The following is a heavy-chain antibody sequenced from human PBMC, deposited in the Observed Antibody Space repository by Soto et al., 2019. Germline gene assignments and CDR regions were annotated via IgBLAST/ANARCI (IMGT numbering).Heavy chain of an antibody. CDR2: IWYDGSGK. V-gene: IGHV3-33*01. Sequence: QVQLVESGGGVVQPGTSLRLSCVASGFAFSSFGMHWVRQAPGKGLEWVAIIWYDGSGKYYGDSVKGRFTISRDNSKNTLFLQMNSLRAEDTAVYHCAFGNLSYYFDYWGQGTPVTVSS. CDR1: GFAFSSFG. CDR3: AFGNLSYYFDY. D-gene: IGHD3-16*01. J-gene: IGHJ4*02.